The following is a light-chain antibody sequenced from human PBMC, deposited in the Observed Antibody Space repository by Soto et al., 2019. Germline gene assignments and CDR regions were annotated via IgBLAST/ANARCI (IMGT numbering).Light chain of an antibody. CDR2: KVS. CDR1: SSDVGAYNY. J-gene: IGLJ3*02. CDR3: SSYTSNRTLG. Sequence: QSALTQPASVSGSPGQSITISCTGTSSDVGAYNYVSWYQQHPDRAPKLMIFKVSDRPSGVSNRFSGSNSGNTASLTISGLQAEDEADYFCSSYTSNRTLGFGGGTKLTVL. V-gene: IGLV2-14*01.